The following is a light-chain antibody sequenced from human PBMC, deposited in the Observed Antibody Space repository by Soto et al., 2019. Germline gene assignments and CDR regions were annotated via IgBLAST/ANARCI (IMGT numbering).Light chain of an antibody. V-gene: IGKV1-39*01. CDR3: QQSYSTPIT. CDR1: QSISSY. Sequence: DIQMPQSPSSLSASVGDRVTITCRASQSISSYLNWYQQKPGKAPKLLIYAASSLQSGVPSRFSGSGSGTDFTLTISSLQPEYFATYYCQQSYSTPITFGQGTRLEIK. CDR2: AAS. J-gene: IGKJ5*01.